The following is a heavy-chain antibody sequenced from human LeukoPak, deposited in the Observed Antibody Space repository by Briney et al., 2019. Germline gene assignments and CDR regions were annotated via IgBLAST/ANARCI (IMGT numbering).Heavy chain of an antibody. Sequence: GGSLRLSCTASGFTFSSYTMSWVRQAPGEGLEWLSAINGRGIAYYAGSVKGRFTISRDNSENTLYLQMNSLTVDDTAVYFCAKERQTGDYFTSDYWGQGTLVTVSS. CDR1: GFTFSSYT. J-gene: IGHJ4*02. D-gene: IGHD4-17*01. CDR2: INGRGIA. CDR3: AKERQTGDYFTSDY. V-gene: IGHV3-23*01.